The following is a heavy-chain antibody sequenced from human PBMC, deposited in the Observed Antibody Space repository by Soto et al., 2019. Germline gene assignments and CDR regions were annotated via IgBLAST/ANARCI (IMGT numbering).Heavy chain of an antibody. V-gene: IGHV1-46*03. D-gene: IGHD6-6*01. CDR3: TRGLASGDY. J-gene: IGHJ4*02. CDR2: INPNGGST. Sequence: QVQLVQPGAEVKKPGASVKFYCKASGYIFTNFYIHWVRQAPGQGLKWIGIINPNGGSTNYAQNFQGSVTMTRDTSTSTVYMDLSSLRSEDTAVYYCTRGLASGDYWGQGTLITVSS. CDR1: GYIFTNFY.